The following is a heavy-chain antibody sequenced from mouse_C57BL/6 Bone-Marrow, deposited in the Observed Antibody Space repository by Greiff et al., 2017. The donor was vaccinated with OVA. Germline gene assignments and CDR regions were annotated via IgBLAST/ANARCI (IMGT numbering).Heavy chain of an antibody. CDR2: IDPANGNT. CDR3: ASGSGYVDYAMDY. Sequence: SVAELVRPGASVKLSCTASGFNIKNTYMHWVKQRPEQGLEWIGRIDPANGNTKYAPKFQGKATITADTSSNTAYLQLSSLTSEDTAIDYCASGSGYVDYAMDYWGQGTSVTVSS. V-gene: IGHV14-3*01. D-gene: IGHD3-2*02. J-gene: IGHJ4*01. CDR1: GFNIKNTY.